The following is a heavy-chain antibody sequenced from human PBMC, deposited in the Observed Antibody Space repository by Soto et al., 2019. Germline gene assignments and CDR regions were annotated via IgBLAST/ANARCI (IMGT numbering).Heavy chain of an antibody. CDR1: GYTFINYY. V-gene: IGHV1-46*01. Sequence: XSVKVSCKASGYTFINYYIHWVRQAPGQGLEWMGMINPSGGSTSYAQKFQGRVTMTSDTSTRTVYMELSSLRSEDTAVYYFARNDKSGLDYWGQGTLVTASS. D-gene: IGHD1-1*01. CDR2: INPSGGST. CDR3: ARNDKSGLDY. J-gene: IGHJ4*02.